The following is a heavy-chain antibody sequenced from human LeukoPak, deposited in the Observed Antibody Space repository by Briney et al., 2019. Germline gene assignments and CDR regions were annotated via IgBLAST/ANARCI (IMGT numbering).Heavy chain of an antibody. D-gene: IGHD2-2*01. Sequence: PGGSLRLSCAASGVTFSNSWMRWVRQAPERGLEGVANIKGDGSQKDYVDSVRGSFTVSRDNAKNSVYLEMKSLRAEDTAVYYCAKIGPRYCSSTSCDGGQQLDHDAFDIWGQGTMVTVSS. CDR3: AKIGPRYCSSTSCDGGQQLDHDAFDI. J-gene: IGHJ3*02. V-gene: IGHV3-7*03. CDR1: GVTFSNSW. CDR2: IKGDGSQK.